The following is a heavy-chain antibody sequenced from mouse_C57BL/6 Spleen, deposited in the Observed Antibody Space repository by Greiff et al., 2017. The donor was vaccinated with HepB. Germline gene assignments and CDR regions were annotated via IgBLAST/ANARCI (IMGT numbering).Heavy chain of an antibody. CDR3: ARDDYDDAWFAY. J-gene: IGHJ3*01. CDR1: GFTFSSYG. Sequence: EVKLVESGGDLVKPGGSLKLSCAASGFTFSSYGMSWVRQTPDKRLEWVATISSGGSYTYYPDSVKGRVTISRDNAKNTLYLQMSRLKSEDTAMYYCARDDYDDAWFAYWGQGTLVTVSA. CDR2: ISSGGSYT. D-gene: IGHD2-4*01. V-gene: IGHV5-6*01.